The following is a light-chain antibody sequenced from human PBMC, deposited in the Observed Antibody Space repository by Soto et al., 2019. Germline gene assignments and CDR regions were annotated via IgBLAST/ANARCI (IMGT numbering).Light chain of an antibody. CDR2: AAS. Sequence: DIQLPQSPSSVSASVGDRVTITCRASQDISTRLAWYQQKPGTAPKLLIYAASTSGSGVPSRFSGSGSGTDFSLTVICLRSEDFATYFCQQAHTFPWTFGQGTNVDIK. V-gene: IGKV1-12*01. CDR3: QQAHTFPWT. J-gene: IGKJ1*01. CDR1: QDISTR.